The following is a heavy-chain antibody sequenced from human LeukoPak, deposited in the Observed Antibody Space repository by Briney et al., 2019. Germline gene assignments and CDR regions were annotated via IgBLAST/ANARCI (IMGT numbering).Heavy chain of an antibody. D-gene: IGHD3-22*01. V-gene: IGHV3-30-3*01. CDR1: GFTFSSYA. J-gene: IGHJ3*02. Sequence: PGGSLRLSCAASGFTFSSYAMHWVRQAPGKGLERVAVISYDGSNKYYADSVKGRFTISRDNSKNTLYLQMNSLRAEDTAVYYCARGVGYYDSSGYYVDAFDIWGQGTMVTVSS. CDR3: ARGVGYYDSSGYYVDAFDI. CDR2: ISYDGSNK.